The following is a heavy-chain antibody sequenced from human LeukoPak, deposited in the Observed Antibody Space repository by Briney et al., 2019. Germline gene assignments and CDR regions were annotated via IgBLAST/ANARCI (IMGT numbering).Heavy chain of an antibody. CDR3: ARRVGYAAFDI. D-gene: IGHD3-16*01. V-gene: IGHV1-8*03. CDR2: LNPNSGNT. CDR1: GYTFTSHD. J-gene: IGHJ3*02. Sequence: GASVKVSCKASGYTFTSHDINWVRQATGQGLEWMGWLNPNSGNTGYAQKFQDRVTITRNTSISTAYMELSSLRSEDTAVHYCARRVGYAAFDIWGQGTMVTVSS.